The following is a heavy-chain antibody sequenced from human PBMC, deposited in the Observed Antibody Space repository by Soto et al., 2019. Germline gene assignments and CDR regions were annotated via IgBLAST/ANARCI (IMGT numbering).Heavy chain of an antibody. CDR2: MYYSGNT. Sequence: SSETLSLTCSVSGCSISSYYWSWIRQPPGKGLEWIGYMYYSGNTNYNPSLKSRVTISVDTSKNQLSLKLSSVTAADTAVYYCARDRDYYDSSGYFRNWLDPWGQGTLVTVSS. CDR1: GCSISSYY. D-gene: IGHD3-22*01. V-gene: IGHV4-59*01. CDR3: ARDRDYYDSSGYFRNWLDP. J-gene: IGHJ5*02.